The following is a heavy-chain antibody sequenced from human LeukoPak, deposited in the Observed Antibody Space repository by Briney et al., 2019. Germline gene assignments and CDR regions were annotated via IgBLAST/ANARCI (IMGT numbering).Heavy chain of an antibody. D-gene: IGHD2-2*01. V-gene: IGHV4-59*08. CDR3: ARHGRKFCSSTSCSHYFDY. CDR1: GGSISSYY. J-gene: IGHJ4*02. CDR2: ISYSGST. Sequence: SETLSLTCTVSGGSISSYYWSWIRQPPGKGLEWIGYISYSGSTNYNPSLKMRVTISVDTSKNQFSLQLNSATAADTAVYYCARHGRKFCSSTSCSHYFDYWGQGTLVAVSS.